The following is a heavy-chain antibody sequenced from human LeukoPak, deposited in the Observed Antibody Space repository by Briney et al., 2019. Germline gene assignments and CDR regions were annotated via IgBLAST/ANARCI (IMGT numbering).Heavy chain of an antibody. D-gene: IGHD3-10*01. V-gene: IGHV3-23*01. CDR3: ARDDYGSGSSSDY. CDR1: GFTFSSYA. Sequence: GGSLRLSCAASGFTFSSYAMSWVRQAPGKGLEWVSGISGSGGSTYYADSVKGRFTISRDNAKNSLYLQMNSLRAEDTAVYYCARDDYGSGSSSDYWGQGTLVTVSS. CDR2: ISGSGGST. J-gene: IGHJ4*02.